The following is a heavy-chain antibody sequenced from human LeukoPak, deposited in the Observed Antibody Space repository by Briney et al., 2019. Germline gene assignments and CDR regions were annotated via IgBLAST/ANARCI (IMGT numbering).Heavy chain of an antibody. D-gene: IGHD6-13*01. V-gene: IGHV1-69*13. Sequence: SVKVSCKASGGTFSSYAISWVRQAPGQGLEWMGGIIPIFGTANYAQKFQGRVTITADESTSTAYMELSSLRSEDTAVYYCARGAAAGSDRYYYYMDVWGKGTTVTVSS. J-gene: IGHJ6*03. CDR3: ARGAAAGSDRYYYYMDV. CDR2: IIPIFGTA. CDR1: GGTFSSYA.